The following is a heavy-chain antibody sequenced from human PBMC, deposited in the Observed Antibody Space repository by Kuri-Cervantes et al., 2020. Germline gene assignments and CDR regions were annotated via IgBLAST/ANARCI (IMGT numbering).Heavy chain of an antibody. Sequence: ASVKVSCKASGYTFTGHYMHCVRQAPGQGLEWMGMIGPSGDFTSYAQKFQGRLTMTRDTSTSTDYMELSSLRFDDPAVYYCARHGGLAPAGDDAFDLWGQGAMVTVSS. V-gene: IGHV1-46*01. CDR3: ARHGGLAPAGDDAFDL. CDR1: GYTFTGHY. D-gene: IGHD6-13*01. J-gene: IGHJ3*01. CDR2: IGPSGDFT.